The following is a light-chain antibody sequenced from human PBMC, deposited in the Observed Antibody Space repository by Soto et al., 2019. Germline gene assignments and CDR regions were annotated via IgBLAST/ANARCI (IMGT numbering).Light chain of an antibody. J-gene: IGKJ3*01. CDR3: QQYNSFLFT. Sequence: DIQMTQSPSTLSASVGDRVTITCRASQSISSWLAWYQQKPGKARKLLIYKASSLESGVPSRFSGSGSGTEFTLTISSLQPDDFASYYCQQYNSFLFTFGPGTKVDIK. V-gene: IGKV1-5*03. CDR2: KAS. CDR1: QSISSW.